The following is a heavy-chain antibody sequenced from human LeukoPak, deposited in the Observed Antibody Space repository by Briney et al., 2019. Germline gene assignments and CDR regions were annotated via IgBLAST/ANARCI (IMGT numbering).Heavy chain of an antibody. CDR2: INPSGGST. CDR3: ARDIRYDFWSGYYSFYGMDV. J-gene: IGHJ6*02. D-gene: IGHD3-3*01. V-gene: IGHV1-46*01. CDR1: GYTFTSYY. Sequence: ASVKVSCKASGYTFTSYYMHWVRQAPGQGLEWMGIINPSGGSTSYAQKFQGRVTMTRDTSTSTVYMELSSLRSEDTAVYYCARDIRYDFWSGYYSFYGMDVWGQGTTVTVSS.